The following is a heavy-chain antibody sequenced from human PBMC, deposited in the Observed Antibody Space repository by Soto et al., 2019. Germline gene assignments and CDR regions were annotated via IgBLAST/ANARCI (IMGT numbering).Heavy chain of an antibody. CDR3: ARARKGSGSDYYYHYGMDV. J-gene: IGHJ6*04. Sequence: LSLTCSVYGGSFSDYYWSWIRQPPGKGLEWIGEINHSGSTNYNPSLKSRVTISVHTSKNQFSLKLSSVTAADTAVYYCARARKGSGSDYYYHYGMDVWGKGTTVTVSS. CDR2: INHSGST. CDR1: GGSFSDYY. V-gene: IGHV4-34*01. D-gene: IGHD3-3*01.